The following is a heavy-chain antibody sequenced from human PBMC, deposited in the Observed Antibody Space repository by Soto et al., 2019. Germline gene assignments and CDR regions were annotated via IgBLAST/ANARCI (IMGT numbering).Heavy chain of an antibody. D-gene: IGHD6-6*01. CDR1: GFSLTSSGVG. CDR3: AHRPYGDRRSSSFWFEP. V-gene: IGHV2-5*01. J-gene: IGHJ5*02. CDR2: VYWIDDR. Sequence: QITLKESGPTLVTPTQTLTLTCTFSGFSLTSSGVGVGWFRQPPGTALEWLALVYWIDDRRYSPSLKNRLTITKDIPRKQVVLTMTNVDPGDTGTYYCAHRPYGDRRSSSFWFEPWGQGTPVIVSS.